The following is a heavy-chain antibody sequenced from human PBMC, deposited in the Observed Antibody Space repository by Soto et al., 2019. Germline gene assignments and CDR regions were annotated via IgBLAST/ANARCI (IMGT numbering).Heavy chain of an antibody. CDR1: GFTFSSYA. CDR2: ISGSGGST. D-gene: IGHD3-22*01. CDR3: AKDFYDSSGYYYTPYYFDY. V-gene: IGHV3-23*01. J-gene: IGHJ4*02. Sequence: GSLRLSCAASGFTFSSYAMSWVRQAPGKGLEWVSAISGSGGSTYYADSVKGRFTISRDNSKNTLYLQMNSLRAEDTAVYYCAKDFYDSSGYYYTPYYFDYWGQGTLVTVSS.